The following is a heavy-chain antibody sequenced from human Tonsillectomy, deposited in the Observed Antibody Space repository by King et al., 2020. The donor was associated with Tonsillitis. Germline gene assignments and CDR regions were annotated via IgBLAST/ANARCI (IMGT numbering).Heavy chain of an antibody. V-gene: IGHV4-34*01. CDR2: INHSGST. D-gene: IGHD1-26*01. Sequence: VQLQQWGAGLLKPSETLSLTCAVYGGSFSGYYWSWIRQPPGKGLEWIGEINHSGSTNYNPSLKSRVTISVDTSKNQFSLKLSSVTAADTAVYYCARVMWELRIFDYWGQGTLVTVSS. CDR1: GGSFSGYY. CDR3: ARVMWELRIFDY. J-gene: IGHJ4*02.